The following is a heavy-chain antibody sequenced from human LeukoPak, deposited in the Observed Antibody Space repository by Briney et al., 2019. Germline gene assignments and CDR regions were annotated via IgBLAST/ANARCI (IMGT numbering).Heavy chain of an antibody. CDR3: SVMHRYYDGSGYWVQ. V-gene: IGHV3-23*01. CDR2: ISTNGGSK. J-gene: IGHJ4*02. CDR1: GFTLSSYA. D-gene: IGHD3-22*01. Sequence: GGSLRLSCEASGFTLSSYAMSWVRQAPGKGLEWVSGISTNGGSKSYADSVKGRLTISRDNPRNMLYMEMNSLRAEDTAVYYCSVMHRYYDGSGYWVQWGQGTLVTVSS.